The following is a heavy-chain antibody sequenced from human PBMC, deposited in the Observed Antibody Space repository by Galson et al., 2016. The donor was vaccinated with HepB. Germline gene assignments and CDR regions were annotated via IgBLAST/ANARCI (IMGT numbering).Heavy chain of an antibody. Sequence: SLRLSCAASGFTIDDYTMHWVRQAPGKGLEWVALISWDGRSPDYADSVRGRFTISRDNRQNLLYLQMNDLTSEDTALYYCGKDWGSLWESSGKGMDVWGQGTTVIVSS. J-gene: IGHJ6*02. CDR1: GFTIDDYT. D-gene: IGHD3-10*01. CDR2: ISWDGRSP. V-gene: IGHV3-43*01. CDR3: GKDWGSLWESSGKGMDV.